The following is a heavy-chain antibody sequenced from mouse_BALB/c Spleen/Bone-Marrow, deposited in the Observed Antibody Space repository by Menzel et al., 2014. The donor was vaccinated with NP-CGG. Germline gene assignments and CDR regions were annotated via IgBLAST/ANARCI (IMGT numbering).Heavy chain of an antibody. CDR2: ISYDGSN. CDR1: GYSITSGYY. J-gene: IGHJ2*01. Sequence: EVQLVESGPGLVKPSQSLSLTCSVTGYSITSGYYWNWIRQFPGNKLEWMGYISYDGSNNYNPSLKNRISITRDTSKNQFFLKLNPVTTKDTATYYCARGGGTLWPHFDYWGQGTTLTVSS. CDR3: ARGGGTLWPHFDY. V-gene: IGHV3-6*02. D-gene: IGHD1-1*02.